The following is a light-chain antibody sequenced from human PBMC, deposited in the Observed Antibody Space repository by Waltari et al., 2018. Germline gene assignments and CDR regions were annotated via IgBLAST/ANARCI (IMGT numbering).Light chain of an antibody. CDR3: QQSYTPLT. Sequence: EIVLTQSPDTLSLSPGERATLSCRASQSVSSTYLVWNQQKPGQAPRLLIYGADTRATGIPDRFSGSGSGTDFTLTISSLQPEDFATYYCQQSYTPLTFGGGTKVEIK. CDR1: QSVSSTY. J-gene: IGKJ4*01. V-gene: IGKV3-20*01. CDR2: GAD.